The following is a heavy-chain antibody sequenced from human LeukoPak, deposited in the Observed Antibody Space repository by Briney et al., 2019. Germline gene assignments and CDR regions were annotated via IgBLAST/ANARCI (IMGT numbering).Heavy chain of an antibody. V-gene: IGHV1-46*01. Sequence: ASVKVSCKASGYTFTGYYMHWVRQAPGQGLEWMGIINPSGGSTSYAQKFQGRVTMTRDTSTSTVYMELSSLRSEDTAVYYCARDRSGYSSGWSYYYYYYMDVWGKGTTVTISS. CDR3: ARDRSGYSSGWSYYYYYYMDV. D-gene: IGHD6-19*01. CDR2: INPSGGST. CDR1: GYTFTGYY. J-gene: IGHJ6*03.